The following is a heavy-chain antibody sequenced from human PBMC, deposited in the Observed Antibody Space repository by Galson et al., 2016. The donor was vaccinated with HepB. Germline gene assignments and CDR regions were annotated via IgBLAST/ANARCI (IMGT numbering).Heavy chain of an antibody. V-gene: IGHV1-46*01. D-gene: IGHD3-10*01. J-gene: IGHJ6*02. Sequence: SVKVSCKASGYTFTSYNVHWVRQAPGQGLEWMGIINPSGGSTSYAQKFQGRVTMTRDTSTSTVYMELSSLRFEDTAVYYCARAVWLPLSGMDVWGQGTTVTVSS. CDR3: ARAVWLPLSGMDV. CDR2: INPSGGST. CDR1: GYTFTSYN.